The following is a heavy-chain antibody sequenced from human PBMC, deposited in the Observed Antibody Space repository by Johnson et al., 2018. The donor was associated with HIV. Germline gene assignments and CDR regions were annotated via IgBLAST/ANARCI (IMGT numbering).Heavy chain of an antibody. V-gene: IGHV3-30-3*01. CDR3: ARDFGLGELSYETVDAFDF. J-gene: IGHJ3*01. Sequence: QMQLVESGGGVVQPGRSLRLSCAASGFTFSSYAIHWVRQPPGKGLEWVAVISYGGNKQYYVDSVEGRFTISRDNSKDTLYLQMNNLTTEDTAVYSCARDFGLGELSYETVDAFDFWGPGTLVTVSS. D-gene: IGHD3-16*02. CDR1: GFTFSSYA. CDR2: ISYGGNKQ.